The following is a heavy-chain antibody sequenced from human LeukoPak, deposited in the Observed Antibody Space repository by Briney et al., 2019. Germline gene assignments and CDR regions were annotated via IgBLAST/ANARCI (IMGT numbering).Heavy chain of an antibody. CDR2: ITGGGTAT. Sequence: GGSLRLSCAASGFTFSSYAMTWVRQAPGKGLEWVAAITGGGTATYYADSVKGRFTISRDNSKNTLYLQMNIMRAEDTAVYYCAKGQQWPDYWGQGTLVTVSS. V-gene: IGHV3-23*01. CDR1: GFTFSSYA. CDR3: AKGQQWPDY. D-gene: IGHD6-19*01. J-gene: IGHJ4*02.